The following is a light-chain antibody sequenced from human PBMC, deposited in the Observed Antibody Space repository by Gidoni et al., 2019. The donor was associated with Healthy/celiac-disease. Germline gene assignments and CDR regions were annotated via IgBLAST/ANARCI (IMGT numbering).Light chain of an antibody. Sequence: DLVMPQSPDSLAVSLGERATINRKSSQSVLYSSNNKNYLAWYQQKPGQPPKLLIYWASTRESGVPDRFSGSGSGTVFTLTISSLQAEDVAVYYCQQYYSTPKWTFGQGTKVEIK. J-gene: IGKJ1*01. V-gene: IGKV4-1*01. CDR1: QSVLYSSNNKNY. CDR3: QQYYSTPKWT. CDR2: WAS.